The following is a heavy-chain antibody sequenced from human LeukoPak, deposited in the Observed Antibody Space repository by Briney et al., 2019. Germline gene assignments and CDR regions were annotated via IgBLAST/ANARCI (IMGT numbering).Heavy chain of an antibody. CDR3: TSDYGDYDY. CDR2: IKSKTDGGTT. D-gene: IGHD4-17*01. CDR1: GFTFSNAW. J-gene: IGHJ4*02. V-gene: IGHV3-15*07. Sequence: GGSLRLSCAASGFTFSNAWMNWVRQAPGKGLEWVGCIKSKTDGGTTDYAAPVKGRFTISRDDSKNTLYLQMNSLKTEDTAVYYCTSDYGDYDYWGQGTLVTVSS.